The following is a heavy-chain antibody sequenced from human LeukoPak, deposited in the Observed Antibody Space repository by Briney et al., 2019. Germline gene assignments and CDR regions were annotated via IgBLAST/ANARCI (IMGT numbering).Heavy chain of an antibody. Sequence: SETLSLTCTVSGGSISSYYWSWIRQPAGKGLEWIGRIYTSGSTNYNPSLKSRVTISVDKSKNQSSLKLSSVTAADTAVYYCARASGQYYYDSSGYTSAEYFQHWGQGTLVTVSS. CDR1: GGSISSYY. V-gene: IGHV4-4*07. D-gene: IGHD3-22*01. CDR3: ARASGQYYYDSSGYTSAEYFQH. J-gene: IGHJ1*01. CDR2: IYTSGST.